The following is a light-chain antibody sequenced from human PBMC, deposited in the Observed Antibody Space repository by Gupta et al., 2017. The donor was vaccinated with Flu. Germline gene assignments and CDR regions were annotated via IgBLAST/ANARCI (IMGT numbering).Light chain of an antibody. CDR3: QQSSSLPWT. Sequence: EIVLTQAPDFQSVSPKEKVTITCRASQSIGSSLHWYQQKPDQSPKLLIKYASQSCSGVPSRFSGCKSGTALTLTINSLEAENAATTSCQQSSSLPWTFGQGTKVEIK. CDR2: YAS. J-gene: IGKJ1*01. CDR1: QSIGSS. V-gene: IGKV6-21*01.